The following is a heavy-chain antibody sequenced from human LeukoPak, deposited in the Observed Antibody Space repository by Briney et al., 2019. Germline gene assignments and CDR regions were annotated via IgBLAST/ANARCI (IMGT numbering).Heavy chain of an antibody. J-gene: IGHJ4*02. Sequence: PSETLSLTCTVSGGSISSSGYYWGWIRQPPGTGLEWIGSIYYSGSTYHNPSLKSRVTISVDTSKNQFSLKLSSVTVADTAVYYCARLSWFGELYSPGFFDYWGQGTLVTVSS. CDR3: ARLSWFGELYSPGFFDY. CDR2: IYYSGST. V-gene: IGHV4-39*07. CDR1: GGSISSSGYY. D-gene: IGHD3-10*01.